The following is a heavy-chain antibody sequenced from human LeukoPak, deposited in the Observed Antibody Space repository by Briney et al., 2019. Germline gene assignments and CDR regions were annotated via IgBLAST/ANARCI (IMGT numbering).Heavy chain of an antibody. CDR1: GGSVTSTNW. Sequence: SGTVSLTCDVSGGSVTSTNWSTWVRQPPGKGLEWIGEVHLDGRTNYNPSLESRLIMSVDLPENHISLKLTSVTAADTAVYYCAREGGFYRPLDYSGQGTLVTVS. D-gene: IGHD3-3*01. CDR3: AREGGFYRPLDY. V-gene: IGHV4-4*02. CDR2: VHLDGRT. J-gene: IGHJ4*02.